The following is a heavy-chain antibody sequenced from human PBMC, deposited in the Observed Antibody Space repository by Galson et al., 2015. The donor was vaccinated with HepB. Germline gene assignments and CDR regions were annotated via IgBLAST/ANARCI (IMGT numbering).Heavy chain of an antibody. V-gene: IGHV1-69*04. D-gene: IGHD3-10*01. CDR3: ARERYYGSGSPNQNWVEVPDY. CDR2: IIPILGIA. J-gene: IGHJ4*02. CDR1: GGTFSSYT. Sequence: SVKVSCKASGGTFSSYTISWVRQAPGQGLEWMGRIIPILGIANYAQKFQGRVTITADKSTSTAYMELSSLRSEDTAVYYCARERYYGSGSPNQNWVEVPDYWGQGTLVTVSS.